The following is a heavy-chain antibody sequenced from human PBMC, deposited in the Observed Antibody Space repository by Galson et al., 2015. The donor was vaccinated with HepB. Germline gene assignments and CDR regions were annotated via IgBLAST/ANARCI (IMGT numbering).Heavy chain of an antibody. V-gene: IGHV1-2*02. D-gene: IGHD3-3*01. Sequence: SVKVSCKASGYSFTGYYIHWVRQTPAQGLEWMGWINPNSGGTTYAQRFQGSVTMTRDTSITTAYMELSGLGSDDTAVYYCSTGVASQFDYWGQGTLVAGSS. CDR3: STGVASQFDY. CDR2: INPNSGGT. J-gene: IGHJ4*02. CDR1: GYSFTGYY.